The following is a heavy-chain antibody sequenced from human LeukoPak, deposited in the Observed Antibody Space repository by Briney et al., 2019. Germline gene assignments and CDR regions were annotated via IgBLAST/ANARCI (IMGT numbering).Heavy chain of an antibody. CDR1: GYTFTSYA. J-gene: IGHJ6*03. CDR3: ARDIVVVVAAMFRGNYYYYYMDV. Sequence: ASVKVSCKASGYTFTSYAMHWVRQAPGQRLEWMGWINAGNGNTKYSQEFQGRVTMTTDTSTSTAYMELRSLRSDDTAVYYCARDIVVVVAAMFRGNYYYYYMDVWGKGTTVTVSS. V-gene: IGHV1-3*01. CDR2: INAGNGNT. D-gene: IGHD2-15*01.